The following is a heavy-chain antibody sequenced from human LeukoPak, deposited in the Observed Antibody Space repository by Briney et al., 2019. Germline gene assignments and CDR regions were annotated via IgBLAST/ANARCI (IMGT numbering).Heavy chain of an antibody. CDR1: GGSLTNHY. D-gene: IGHD6-13*01. CDR3: ARGPAAVHP. J-gene: IGHJ5*02. Sequence: SETPSLTCAVYGGSLTNHYWIWIRQPPGKGLEWIGEINHSGSTNYSPSLKSRLTISVDTAKSQFFLKLSSVTAADTAVYYCARGPAAVHPWGQGTLVTVSS. V-gene: IGHV4-34*01. CDR2: INHSGST.